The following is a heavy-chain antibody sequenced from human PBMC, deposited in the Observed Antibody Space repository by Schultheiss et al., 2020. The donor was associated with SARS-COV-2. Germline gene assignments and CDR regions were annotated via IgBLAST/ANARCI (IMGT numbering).Heavy chain of an antibody. D-gene: IGHD2-15*01. CDR2: ISAYNGNT. J-gene: IGHJ4*02. V-gene: IGHV1-18*01. Sequence: ASVKVSCKASGYTFTSYDISWVRQAPGQGLEWMGWISAYNGNTNYAQKLQGRVTITRDTSASTAYMELSSLRSEDTAVYYCASADPADMYYFDYWGQGTLVTVSS. CDR1: GYTFTSYD. CDR3: ASADPADMYYFDY.